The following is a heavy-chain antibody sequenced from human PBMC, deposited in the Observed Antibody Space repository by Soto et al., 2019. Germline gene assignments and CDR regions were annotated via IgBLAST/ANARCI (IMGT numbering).Heavy chain of an antibody. CDR3: AKGQQWLVASYYFDY. CDR2: ISYYLSNK. Sequence: GGSLRLSCAASGFTFSSYGMHWVRQAPVNGLEFVAVISYYLSNKYYADAVKGRFTISRYNSKDTRYLQMNSLRAGDTALYYCAKGQQWLVASYYFDYWGQGTMVTVSS. CDR1: GFTFSSYG. D-gene: IGHD6-19*01. J-gene: IGHJ4*02. V-gene: IGHV3-30*18.